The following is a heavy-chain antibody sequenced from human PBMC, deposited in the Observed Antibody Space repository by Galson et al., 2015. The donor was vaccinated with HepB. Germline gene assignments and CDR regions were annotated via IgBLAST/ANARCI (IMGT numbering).Heavy chain of an antibody. CDR1: GFIFNNYA. CDR3: AKESRDCTGDFCYGYFQD. V-gene: IGHV3-23*01. J-gene: IGHJ1*01. CDR2: ISGSGGIT. Sequence: SLRLSCADSGFIFNNYALIWVRQAPGKGLERVSAISGSGGITYLADSVTGRFTISRDKSKSSLYLQMNSLSLEDTAVYYCAKESRDCTGDFCYGYFQDWGQGTLVTVSS. D-gene: IGHD2-8*02.